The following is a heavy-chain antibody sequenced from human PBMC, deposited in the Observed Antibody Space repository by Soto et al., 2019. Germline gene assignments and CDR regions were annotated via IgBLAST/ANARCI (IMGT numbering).Heavy chain of an antibody. CDR2: ISGSGGST. V-gene: IGHV3-23*01. Sequence: EVQLLESGGGLVQPGGSLRLSCAASGFTFSSYAMSWVRQAPGKGLEWVSAISGSGGSTYYADSVKGRFTISRDNSKNTLYLQMNSLRAEDTAVYYCAKDYCYGAGRYCYYYMDVWGKGTTVTVSS. D-gene: IGHD3-10*01. CDR1: GFTFSSYA. CDR3: AKDYCYGAGRYCYYYMDV. J-gene: IGHJ6*03.